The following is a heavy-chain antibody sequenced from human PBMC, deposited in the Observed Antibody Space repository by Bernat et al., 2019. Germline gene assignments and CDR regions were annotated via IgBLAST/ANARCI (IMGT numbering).Heavy chain of an antibody. V-gene: IGHV4-59*12. CDR2: IYYSGST. CDR1: GGSISSYY. CDR3: ARDLREYSSSWYPVSYYYYGMDV. J-gene: IGHJ6*02. D-gene: IGHD6-13*01. Sequence: QVQLQESGPGLVKPSETLSLTCTVSGGSISSYYWSWIRQPPGKGLEWIGYIYYSGSTNYNPSLKSRVTISVDTSKNQFSLKLSSVTAADTAVYYCARDLREYSSSWYPVSYYYYGMDVWGQVTTVTVSS.